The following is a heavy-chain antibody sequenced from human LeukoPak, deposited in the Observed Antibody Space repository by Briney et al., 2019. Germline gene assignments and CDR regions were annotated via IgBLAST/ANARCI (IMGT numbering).Heavy chain of an antibody. Sequence: GSLRLSCAASGFTFSDYYWSWIRQPPGKGLEWIGEINHSGSTNYNPSLKSRVTISVDTSKNQFSLKLSSVTAADTAVYYCARGSGSYYFSSLFFDYWGQGTLVTVSS. D-gene: IGHD1-26*01. V-gene: IGHV4-34*01. J-gene: IGHJ4*02. CDR1: GFTFSDYY. CDR2: INHSGST. CDR3: ARGSGSYYFSSLFFDY.